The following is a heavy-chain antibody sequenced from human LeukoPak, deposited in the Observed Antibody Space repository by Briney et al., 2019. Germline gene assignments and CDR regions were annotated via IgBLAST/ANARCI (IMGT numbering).Heavy chain of an antibody. D-gene: IGHD3-3*01. V-gene: IGHV3-23*01. J-gene: IGHJ5*02. CDR2: ISTSVGST. CDR3: AKDWQSGA. CDR1: EFTFSNYA. Sequence: GGSLRLSCAASEFTFSNYAMTWVRQAPGKGLEWASTISTSVGSTYYADSVKGRFTISRDNSKNTLYLQMNSLRAEDTAIYYCAKDWQSGAWGQGTLVTVSS.